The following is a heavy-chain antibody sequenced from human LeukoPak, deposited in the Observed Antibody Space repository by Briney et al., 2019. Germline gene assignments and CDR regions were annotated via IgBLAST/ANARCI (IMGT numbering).Heavy chain of an antibody. CDR2: INHSGST. Sequence: SETLSLTCTVSGGSISSSSYYWGWIRQPPGKGLEWIGEINHSGSTNYNPALKSRVTISIDSSKNQFSLNLSSVTAADTTVYYCARGTVTMDYWGRGTLVTVSS. CDR3: ARGTVTMDY. J-gene: IGHJ4*02. D-gene: IGHD4-17*01. CDR1: GGSISSSSYY. V-gene: IGHV4-39*07.